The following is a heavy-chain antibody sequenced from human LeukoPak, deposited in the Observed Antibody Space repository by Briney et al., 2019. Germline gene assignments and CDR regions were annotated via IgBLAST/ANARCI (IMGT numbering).Heavy chain of an antibody. V-gene: IGHV3-48*01. CDR3: ARDVDSSGWYGGPFFEY. Sequence: GGSLRLSCAASGFNFIENSILWVRQAPGRGLEWISFIGARGYPIYYADSVKGRFTISRDNAKNSASLQMNSLRVEDTAVYYCARDVDSSGWYGGPFFEYWGQGTLVTVSS. J-gene: IGHJ4*02. CDR2: IGARGYPI. CDR1: GFNFIENS. D-gene: IGHD6-19*01.